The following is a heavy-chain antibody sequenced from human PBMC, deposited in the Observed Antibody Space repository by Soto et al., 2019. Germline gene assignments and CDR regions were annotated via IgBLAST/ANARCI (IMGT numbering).Heavy chain of an antibody. D-gene: IGHD2-8*01. CDR1: GFTFSRSD. CDR3: AKGTSGPGWDS. V-gene: IGHV3-23*01. Sequence: GGSLRLSCAASGFTFSRSDMSWVRQAPGKGLEWVSAISYNSALTLYVNSVKGRFTISRDNSMNTLYLQMDNLRAEDTALYYCAKGTSGPGWDSWGQGTLVTVSS. CDR2: ISYNSALT. J-gene: IGHJ5*01.